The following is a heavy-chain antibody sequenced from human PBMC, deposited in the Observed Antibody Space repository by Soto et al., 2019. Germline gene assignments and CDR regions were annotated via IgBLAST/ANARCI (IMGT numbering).Heavy chain of an antibody. J-gene: IGHJ2*01. V-gene: IGHV3-30-3*01. CDR1: GFMFSSYD. CDR2: VSYDGNNK. D-gene: IGHD5-18*01. Sequence: VQLEESGGALVQPGRSLRLSCAASGFMFSSYDMHWVRQAPGKGLEWVAVVSYDGNNKDYADSVKGRFTISRDNSKNTLYLQMNSLRAEDTAVFYCARGGYNYGSRYFDLWGRGTLVTVSS. CDR3: ARGGYNYGSRYFDL.